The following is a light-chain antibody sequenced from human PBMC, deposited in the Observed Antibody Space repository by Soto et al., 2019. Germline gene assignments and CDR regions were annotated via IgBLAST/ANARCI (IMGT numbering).Light chain of an antibody. CDR1: QSVSSF. Sequence: EIVFTQSPGTLSLSPGKRATLSCRASQSVSSFLAWYQQRPGQAPRLLIYDASNKATGIPARLSGSGSGTDFTLTISSLEPEDYAVYYCQQYDTWPTFGQGTKVDIK. CDR3: QQYDTWPT. CDR2: DAS. J-gene: IGKJ1*01. V-gene: IGKV3-11*01.